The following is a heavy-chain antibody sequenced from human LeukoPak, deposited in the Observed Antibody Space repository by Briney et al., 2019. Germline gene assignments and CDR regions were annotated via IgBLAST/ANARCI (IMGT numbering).Heavy chain of an antibody. D-gene: IGHD2-15*01. CDR3: AKDQDLYCSGGSCYSTLDY. CDR2: IRYDGRSK. CDR1: GLTFSSYG. Sequence: GGSLRLSCAASGLTFSSYGMHWVRQAPGKGLEWVAFIRYDGRSKYYADSVKGRFTISRDNSKNTLYLQMNSLRAEDTAVYYCAKDQDLYCSGGSCYSTLDYWGQGTLVTVSS. V-gene: IGHV3-30*02. J-gene: IGHJ4*02.